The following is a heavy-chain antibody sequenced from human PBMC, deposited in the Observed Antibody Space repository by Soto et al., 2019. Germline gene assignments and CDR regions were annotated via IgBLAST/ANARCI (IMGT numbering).Heavy chain of an antibody. CDR2: ISYDGSNK. CDR3: AKGKRRSSLNWFDP. D-gene: IGHD6-13*01. J-gene: IGHJ5*02. V-gene: IGHV3-30*18. CDR1: GFTFSSYG. Sequence: QVQLVESGGGVVQPGRSLRLSCAASGFTFSSYGMHWVRQAPGKGLEWVAVISYDGSNKYYADSVKGRFTISSDNSKNTLYLQMNSLRAEDTAVYYCAKGKRRSSLNWFDPWGQGTLVTVSS.